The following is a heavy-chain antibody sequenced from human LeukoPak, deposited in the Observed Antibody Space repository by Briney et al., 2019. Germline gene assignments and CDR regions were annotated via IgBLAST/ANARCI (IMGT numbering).Heavy chain of an antibody. CDR2: ISSSGSTI. CDR1: GFTFSDHF. J-gene: IGHJ6*03. D-gene: IGHD2-15*01. Sequence: GGSLRLSCAASGFTFSDHFMTWIRQAPGKGLEWVSYISSSGSTIYYADSVKGRFTISRDNAKNSLYLQMNSLRAEDTAVYYCARDTRGYYYYYLDVWGKGTTVTVSS. V-gene: IGHV3-11*01. CDR3: ARDTRGYYYYYLDV.